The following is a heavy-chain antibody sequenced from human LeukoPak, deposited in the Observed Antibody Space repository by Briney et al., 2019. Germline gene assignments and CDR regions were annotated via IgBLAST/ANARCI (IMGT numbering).Heavy chain of an antibody. Sequence: GGSLRLSCAASGFTFSSYGMHWVRQAPGKGLEWVAFIRYDGSNKYYADSEKGRFTISRDNSKNTLYLQMNSLRAEDTAVYYCAKDRGSTSHRYMDVWGKGTTVTVSS. CDR2: IRYDGSNK. CDR1: GFTFSSYG. CDR3: AKDRGSTSHRYMDV. V-gene: IGHV3-30*02. J-gene: IGHJ6*03. D-gene: IGHD2-2*01.